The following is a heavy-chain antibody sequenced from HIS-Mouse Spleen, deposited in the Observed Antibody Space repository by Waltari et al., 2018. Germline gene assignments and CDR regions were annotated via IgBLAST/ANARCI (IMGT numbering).Heavy chain of an antibody. J-gene: IGHJ4*02. CDR2: IYYSGST. CDR1: GGSISSSSYY. CDR3: ARKASSRITMIVVVTPYYFDY. D-gene: IGHD3-22*01. V-gene: IGHV4-39*01. Sequence: QLQLQESGPGLVKPSETLSLTCTVSGGSISSSSYYWGWIRQPPGQGPGWIGSIYYSGSTYYNPSLKSRVTISVDTSKNQFSLKLSSVTAADTAVYYCARKASSRITMIVVVTPYYFDYWGQGTLVTVSS.